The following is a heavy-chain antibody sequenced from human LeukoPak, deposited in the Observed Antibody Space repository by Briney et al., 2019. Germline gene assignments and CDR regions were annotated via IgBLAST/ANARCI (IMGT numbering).Heavy chain of an antibody. Sequence: GGSLRLSCAASGFTFSNAWMSWVRQAPGKGLEWVGRIKNKTDGGTTDYAAPVKGRFTISRDDSKNTLYLQMNSLKTEDTAVYYCTTLGDYVWNYWGQGTLVTVSS. CDR3: TTLGDYVWNY. D-gene: IGHD3-16*01. CDR1: GFTFSNAW. CDR2: IKNKTDGGTT. V-gene: IGHV3-15*01. J-gene: IGHJ4*02.